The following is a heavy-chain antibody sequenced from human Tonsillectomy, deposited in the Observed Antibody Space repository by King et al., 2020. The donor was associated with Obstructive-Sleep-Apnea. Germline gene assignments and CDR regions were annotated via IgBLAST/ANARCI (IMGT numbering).Heavy chain of an antibody. CDR2: ISVYNGDT. Sequence: QLVQSGVEVKKPGASVKVSCKASGYTFTRYGITWVRLAPGKGLEWMGWISVYNGDTKYAQKFQGRGTMTTDTSTNTAYMELRSLRSDDTAVYYCARYAYAAVGSTDYFDYWGQGTLVTVSS. CDR1: GYTFTRYG. D-gene: IGHD6-13*01. CDR3: ARYAYAAVGSTDYFDY. V-gene: IGHV1-18*04. J-gene: IGHJ4*02.